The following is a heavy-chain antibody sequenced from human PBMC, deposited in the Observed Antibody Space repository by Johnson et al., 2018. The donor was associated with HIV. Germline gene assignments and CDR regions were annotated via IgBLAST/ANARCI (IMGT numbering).Heavy chain of an antibody. CDR2: ISGSGNAI. CDR1: RLTLSDSY. Sequence: VQLVESGGGLVKPGGSLRLSCVASRLTLSDSYMSWIRQAPGKGLEWVSYISGSGNAIYYADSVRGRFTISRDNAKNSLYLQMNSLGAEDTAVYYCATTRWSDTDPFDIWGQGTMVTVSS. CDR3: ATTRWSDTDPFDI. D-gene: IGHD3-3*01. J-gene: IGHJ3*02. V-gene: IGHV3-11*04.